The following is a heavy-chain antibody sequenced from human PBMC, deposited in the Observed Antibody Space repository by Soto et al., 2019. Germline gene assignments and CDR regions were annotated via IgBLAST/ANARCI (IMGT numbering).Heavy chain of an antibody. CDR3: AKDLYGAGWYNYFDP. D-gene: IGHD6-19*01. CDR2: ISHDGGDK. Sequence: QVHLVESGGGVVQPGRSLRLSCAASGFTFSTTGMHWVRQAPGKGLEWVAMISHDGGDKHYTDSVKGRFTISRDTSKNTLYLQMNSLRPEDRAMYHCAKDLYGAGWYNYFDPWGQGTLVTVSS. J-gene: IGHJ5*02. CDR1: GFTFSTTG. V-gene: IGHV3-30*18.